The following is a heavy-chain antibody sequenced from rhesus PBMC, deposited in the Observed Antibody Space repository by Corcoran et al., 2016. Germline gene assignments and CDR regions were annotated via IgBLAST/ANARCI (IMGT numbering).Heavy chain of an antibody. CDR3: ARDRSSGWSMAL. CDR1: GGSISGYY. V-gene: IGHV4-81*01. CDR2: IDGNIAGT. D-gene: IGHD6S26*01. Sequence: QLPLQESGPGLVKPSETLSLTCAVSGGSISGYYWIWIRQPPGKGLEWIGNIDGNIAGTNYNPSLKSRFTISTATSKNQFSLKLTSVTAADTTVYYCARDRSSGWSMALWGQGVLVTVSS. J-gene: IGHJ4*01.